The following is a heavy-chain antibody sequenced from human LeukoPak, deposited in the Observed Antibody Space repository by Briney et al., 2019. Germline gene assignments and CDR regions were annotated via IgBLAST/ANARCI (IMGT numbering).Heavy chain of an antibody. CDR3: AREVYGDYYYGMDV. Sequence: SETLSLTCTVSGGSISSYYWSWIRQPPGKGLEWIGYIYYSGSTNYNPSLKSRVTISVDTSKNQFSLKLSSVTAADTAVYYCAREVYGDYYYGMDVWGQGATVTVFS. CDR2: IYYSGST. D-gene: IGHD4-17*01. V-gene: IGHV4-59*01. CDR1: GGSISSYY. J-gene: IGHJ6*02.